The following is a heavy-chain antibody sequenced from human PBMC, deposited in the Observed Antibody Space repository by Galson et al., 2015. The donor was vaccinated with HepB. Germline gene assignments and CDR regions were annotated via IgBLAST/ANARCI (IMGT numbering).Heavy chain of an antibody. J-gene: IGHJ6*02. D-gene: IGHD6-13*01. Sequence: SLRLSCAASGFTFSSYWMSWVRQAPGKGLEWVANIKQDGSEKYYVDSVKGRFTISRDNAKNSLYLQMNSLRAEDTAVYYCARDSQQLVPNYYYGMDVWGQGTTVTVSS. V-gene: IGHV3-7*03. CDR2: IKQDGSEK. CDR1: GFTFSSYW. CDR3: ARDSQQLVPNYYYGMDV.